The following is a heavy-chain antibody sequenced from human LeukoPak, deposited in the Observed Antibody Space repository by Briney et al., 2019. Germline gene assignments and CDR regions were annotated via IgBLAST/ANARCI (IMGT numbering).Heavy chain of an antibody. Sequence: PGRSLRLSCAASGFSFSSYYMNWVRQAPGKGLEWVSYISSRSDTVYYADSVKGRFTISRDNAKNSLYLQMNSLRDEDTAVYYCARFPHYYDSSGYSFWGQGTLVTVSS. J-gene: IGHJ4*02. V-gene: IGHV3-48*02. CDR1: GFSFSSYY. CDR2: ISSRSDTV. D-gene: IGHD3-22*01. CDR3: ARFPHYYDSSGYSF.